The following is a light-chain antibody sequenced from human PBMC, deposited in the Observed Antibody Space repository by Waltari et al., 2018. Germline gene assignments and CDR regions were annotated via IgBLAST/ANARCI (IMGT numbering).Light chain of an antibody. Sequence: TQSPANLSLSPGESATLSCRALDSVSTNVAWYQQKPGQPPRLLIYDASTMATGIPARFSGSGSGTAFTLSISRLQSEDFAVYYCHQYKNWPPWTFGQGTKVEIK. V-gene: IGKV3-15*01. CDR3: HQYKNWPPWT. CDR1: DSVSTN. J-gene: IGKJ1*01. CDR2: DAS.